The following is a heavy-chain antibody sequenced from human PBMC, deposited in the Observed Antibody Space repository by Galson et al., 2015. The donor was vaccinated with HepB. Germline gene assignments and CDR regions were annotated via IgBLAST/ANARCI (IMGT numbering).Heavy chain of an antibody. D-gene: IGHD3-22*01. CDR3: ARERLGEFDF. J-gene: IGHJ5*01. Sequence: LSLTCAVSGGSIFSYYWSWVRQPPGKGLEWIGNIYYSGNTKYNPSLKSRLTISVDTSKSQFSLEVTSLTAADTAVYFCARERLGEFDFWGQGILVTVSS. CDR1: GGSIFSYY. CDR2: IYYSGNT. V-gene: IGHV4-59*12.